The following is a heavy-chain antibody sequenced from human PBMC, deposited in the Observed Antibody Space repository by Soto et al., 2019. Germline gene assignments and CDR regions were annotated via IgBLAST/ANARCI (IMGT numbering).Heavy chain of an antibody. CDR1: GGSISSGGYY. J-gene: IGHJ4*02. V-gene: IGHV4-31*02. CDR2: IYYSGSS. CDR3: ARDSDYYSSGSFDY. D-gene: IGHD3-10*01. Sequence: SSETLSLTCTVSGGSISSGGYYWSWIRQHPGKGLEWIGYIYYSGSSYNNPSLKSRVTISVNTSKNQFSLNLRSVTAADTAVYYCARDSDYYSSGSFDYWGQGTLVTVSS.